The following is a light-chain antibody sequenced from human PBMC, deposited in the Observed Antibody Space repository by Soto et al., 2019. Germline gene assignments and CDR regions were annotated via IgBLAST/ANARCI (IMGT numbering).Light chain of an antibody. CDR1: QSISSF. J-gene: IGKJ1*01. CDR2: DAS. V-gene: IGKV1-5*01. Sequence: DIKVTKSPSSLSAYVGNRVTITCRASQSISSFLNWYQHKAGKAPKLLIYDASSLESGVPSRFSGSGSGTEFTLTISSLQPDDFATYYCQQYNSWLRAFGPRTKVDI. CDR3: QQYNSWLRA.